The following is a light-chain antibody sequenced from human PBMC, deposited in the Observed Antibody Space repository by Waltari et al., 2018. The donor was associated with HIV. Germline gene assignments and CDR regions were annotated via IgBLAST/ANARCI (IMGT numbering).Light chain of an antibody. J-gene: IGLJ1*01. Sequence: QSALTQPRSVSGSPGQSVTISCPGTSSDVGGYNYVSWYQQHPGKAPKLMIFDVSKRPSGVPDRFSGSKSGNTASLTISGLQAEDEADYYCCSYAGSYTYVFGTGSEVTVL. CDR2: DVS. CDR3: CSYAGSYTYV. V-gene: IGLV2-11*01. CDR1: SSDVGGYNY.